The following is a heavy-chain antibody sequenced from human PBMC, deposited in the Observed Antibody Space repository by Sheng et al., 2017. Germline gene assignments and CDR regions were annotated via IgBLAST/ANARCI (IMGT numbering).Heavy chain of an antibody. CDR1: GFTFSSYG. CDR3: AKDEPTAYYFDY. V-gene: IGHV3-30*02. CDR2: IRYDGSNK. Sequence: QVQLVESGGGVVQPGGSLRLSCAASGFTFSSYGMHWVRQAPGKGLEWVAFIRYDGSNKYYADSVKGRFTISRDNSKNTLYLQMNSLRAEDTAVYYCAKDEPTAYYFDYWGQGTLVTVSS. D-gene: IGHD4-17*01. J-gene: IGHJ4*02.